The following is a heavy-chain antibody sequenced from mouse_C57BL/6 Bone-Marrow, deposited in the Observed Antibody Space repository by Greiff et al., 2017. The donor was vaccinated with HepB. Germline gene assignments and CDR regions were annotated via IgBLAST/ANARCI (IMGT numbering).Heavy chain of an antibody. Sequence: QVQLQQPGAELVKPGASVKLSCKASGYTFTSYWMHWVKQRPGQGLEWIGMIHPNSGSTNYNEKFKSKATLTVDKSSCTAYMQLSSLTSEDSAVYYCARNWDLGGYWGQGTTLTVSS. V-gene: IGHV1-64*01. CDR3: ARNWDLGGY. J-gene: IGHJ2*01. CDR1: GYTFTSYW. CDR2: IHPNSGST. D-gene: IGHD4-1*01.